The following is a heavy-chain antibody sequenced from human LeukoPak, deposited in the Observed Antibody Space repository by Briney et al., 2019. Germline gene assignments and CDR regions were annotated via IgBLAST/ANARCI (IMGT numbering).Heavy chain of an antibody. CDR1: GHTLSELS. V-gene: IGHV1-24*01. CDR2: YDPEEGET. Sequence: RASVKVSCKVSGHTLSELSMHWVRQAPGKGPEWMGGYDPEEGETTFPQKFQGRVTMAEDTSTDTAYLEMDNLKSEDTAVYFCVVLWERLGDFFFDFWGQGTPVTVSS. D-gene: IGHD1-26*01. J-gene: IGHJ4*02. CDR3: VVLWERLGDFFFDF.